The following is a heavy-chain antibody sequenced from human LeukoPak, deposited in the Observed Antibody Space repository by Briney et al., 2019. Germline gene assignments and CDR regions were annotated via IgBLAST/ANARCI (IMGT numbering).Heavy chain of an antibody. V-gene: IGHV5-51*01. CDR1: GYDFTTYW. D-gene: IGHD5-18*01. Sequence: GESLKISCKASGYDFTTYWIGWVRQMPGKGLEWMGIIYPGDSDTRYSPSFQGQVTISADKSISTAYLQWSSLKASDTAMYYCARSGTAMVTSFDHWGQGTLVTVSS. CDR3: ARSGTAMVTSFDH. CDR2: IYPGDSDT. J-gene: IGHJ4*02.